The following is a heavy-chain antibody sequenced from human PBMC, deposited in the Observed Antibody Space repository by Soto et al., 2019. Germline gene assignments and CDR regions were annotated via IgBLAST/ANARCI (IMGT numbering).Heavy chain of an antibody. J-gene: IGHJ4*02. CDR1: GGSINSDY. Sequence: SETLSLTCTVSGGSINSDYWSWIRQPPGKGLEWIGYIFYSGYTKCDPSLKSRVTITVHTSKNQFSLTLSSVTAAETDVYYGERGVATNEFDSWGQRNLVPVSS. V-gene: IGHV4-59*01. CDR3: ERGVATNEFDS. CDR2: IFYSGYT. D-gene: IGHD5-12*01.